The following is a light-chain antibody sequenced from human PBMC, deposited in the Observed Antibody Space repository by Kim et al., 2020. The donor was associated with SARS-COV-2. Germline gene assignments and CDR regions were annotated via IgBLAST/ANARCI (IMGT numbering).Light chain of an antibody. CDR2: GNS. J-gene: IGLJ3*02. V-gene: IGLV1-40*01. CDR3: QSYDSSLSGSKV. CDR1: SSNIGAGYV. Sequence: VTISFTWGSSNIGAGYVVQWYQQLPGTAPKLLIYGNSNRPSGVPDRFSGSKSGTSASLAITGLQAEDEADHYCQSYDSSLSGSKVFGGGTKLTVL.